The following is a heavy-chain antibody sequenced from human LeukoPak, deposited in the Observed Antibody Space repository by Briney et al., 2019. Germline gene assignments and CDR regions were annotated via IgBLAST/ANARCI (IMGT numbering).Heavy chain of an antibody. D-gene: IGHD3-22*01. V-gene: IGHV4-34*01. J-gene: IGHJ4*02. CDR1: GGSFSGYY. Sequence: PSETLSLTCAVYGGSFSGYYWSWIRQPPGKGLEWIGEINHSGSTNYNPSLKSRVTISVDTSKNQFSLKLSSLTAAHTAVYSCASHNPYYDSRGYYPCWGQETLVTVSS. CDR3: ASHNPYYDSRGYYPC. CDR2: INHSGST.